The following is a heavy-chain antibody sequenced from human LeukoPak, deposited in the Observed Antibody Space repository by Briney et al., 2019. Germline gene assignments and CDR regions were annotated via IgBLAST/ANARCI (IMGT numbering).Heavy chain of an antibody. J-gene: IGHJ4*02. CDR2: IYHSGST. CDR3: AREYSSFDY. CDR1: GYSISSGYY. Sequence: SGTLSLTCTVSGYSISSGYYWGWIRQPPGKGLEWIGSIYHSGSTYYNPSLKSRVTISVDTSKNQLSLDLTSATAADTAVYYCAREYSSFDYWGQGILVTVSS. D-gene: IGHD6-13*01. V-gene: IGHV4-38-2*02.